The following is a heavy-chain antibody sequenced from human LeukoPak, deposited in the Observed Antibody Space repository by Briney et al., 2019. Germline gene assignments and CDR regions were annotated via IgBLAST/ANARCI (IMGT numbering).Heavy chain of an antibody. J-gene: IGHJ6*02. CDR3: ARDPRRVAAAGSRGYGMDV. CDR1: GGSISSGGYY. V-gene: IGHV4-31*03. CDR2: IYYSGST. Sequence: SETLSLTCTVSGGSISSGGYYWSWIRQHPGKGLEWIGHIYYSGSTYYNPSPKSRVTISVDTSKNQFSLKLSSVTAADTAVYYCARDPRRVAAAGSRGYGMDVWGQGTTVTVSS. D-gene: IGHD6-13*01.